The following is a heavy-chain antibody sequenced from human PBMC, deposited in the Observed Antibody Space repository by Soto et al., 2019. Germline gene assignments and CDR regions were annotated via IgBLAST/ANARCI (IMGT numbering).Heavy chain of an antibody. J-gene: IGHJ3*02. V-gene: IGHV1-2*02. CDR3: TRENIENSDGLYAAFDI. D-gene: IGHD5-18*01. CDR2: MNPKSGGA. Sequence: AAVKVSCKTSGYTFTDYYTHCVRQAPGQGLEWMGWMNPKSGGAYFAQKFQGRVTLTRDTSIGTAYIEVNSLTSDDTAVYFCTRENIENSDGLYAAFDIWGQGTTVTVSS. CDR1: GYTFTDYY.